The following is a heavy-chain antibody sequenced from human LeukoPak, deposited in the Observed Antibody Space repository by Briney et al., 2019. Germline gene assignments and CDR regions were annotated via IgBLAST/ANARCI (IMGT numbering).Heavy chain of an antibody. CDR2: IYYSGST. CDR1: GGSISSSSYY. V-gene: IGHV4-39*07. Sequence: PSETLSLTCTVSGGSISSSSYYWGWIRQPPGKGLEWIGSIYYSGSTYYNPSLKSRVTISVVTSKNQFSLKLSSVAAADTAVYYCARDPMTYDFWSGYSTPDDAFDIWGQGTMVTVSS. J-gene: IGHJ3*02. CDR3: ARDPMTYDFWSGYSTPDDAFDI. D-gene: IGHD3-3*01.